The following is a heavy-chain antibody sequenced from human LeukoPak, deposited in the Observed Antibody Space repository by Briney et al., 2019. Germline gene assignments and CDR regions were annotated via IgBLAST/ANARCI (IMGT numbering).Heavy chain of an antibody. V-gene: IGHV4-34*01. J-gene: IGHJ4*02. CDR1: GGSFRGYY. CDR3: ARTIVVVPAAPFDY. CDR2: INHSGST. Sequence: SETLSLTCAVYGGSFRGYYWSWIRQPPGKGLEWIGEINHSGSTNYNPSLKSRVTISVDTSKNQFSLKLSSVTAADTAVYYCARTIVVVPAAPFDYWGQGTLVTVSS. D-gene: IGHD2-2*01.